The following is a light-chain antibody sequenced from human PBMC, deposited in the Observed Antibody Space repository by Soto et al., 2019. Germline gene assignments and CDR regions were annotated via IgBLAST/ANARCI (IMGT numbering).Light chain of an antibody. J-gene: IGLJ1*01. CDR1: SSDVGSYNR. CDR2: EVS. CDR3: NSYTTSSTYV. V-gene: IGLV2-18*02. Sequence: QSALTQPASVSGSPGQSVTISCTRTSSDVGSYNRVSWYQQSPGTAPKLMIYEVSNRPSGVPDRFSGSKSGNTASLTISGLQAEDEADYYCNSYTTSSTYVFGTGTKVTVL.